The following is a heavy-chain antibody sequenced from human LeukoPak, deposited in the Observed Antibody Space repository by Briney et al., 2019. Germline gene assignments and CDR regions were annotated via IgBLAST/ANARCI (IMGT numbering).Heavy chain of an antibody. CDR2: IIPILGIA. V-gene: IGHV1-69*04. CDR3: AKAECQWELPSPLDY. J-gene: IGHJ4*02. Sequence: SVKVSCKASGGTFSSYAISWVRQAPGQGLEWMGRIIPILGIANYAQKFQGRVTITADKSTSTAYMELSSLRSEDTAVYYCAKAECQWELPSPLDYWGQGTLVTVSS. D-gene: IGHD1-26*01. CDR1: GGTFSSYA.